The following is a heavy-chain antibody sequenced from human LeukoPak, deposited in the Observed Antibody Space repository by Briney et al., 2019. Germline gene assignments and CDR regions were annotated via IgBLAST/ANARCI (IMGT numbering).Heavy chain of an antibody. CDR2: ISYDGSDK. CDR3: AKEELPITMVRGVIGPGWFDP. J-gene: IGHJ5*02. CDR1: GFTFSTYG. Sequence: HPGGSLRLSCAASGFTFSTYGVHWVRQAPGKGLEWVAVISYDGSDKFYSDSVKGRFTISRDNSKNTLYLQMISLRAEDTAVYYCAKEELPITMVRGVIGPGWFDPWGRGTQVTVSS. V-gene: IGHV3-30*18. D-gene: IGHD3-10*01.